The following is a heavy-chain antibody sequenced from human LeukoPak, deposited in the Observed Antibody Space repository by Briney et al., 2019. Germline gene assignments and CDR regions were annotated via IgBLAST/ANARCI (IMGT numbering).Heavy chain of an antibody. CDR3: ARGEGYYASGSYYIDY. Sequence: GGSLRLSCAASGFTFSSYTMNWVRQAPGKGLEWVSYITTSSTYIYYAGSVRGRFTISRDNAKNSLYLRMSSLRVEDTAVYYCARGEGYYASGSYYIDYWGQGTLVTVSS. V-gene: IGHV3-21*01. CDR1: GFTFSSYT. J-gene: IGHJ4*02. D-gene: IGHD3-10*01. CDR2: ITTSSTYI.